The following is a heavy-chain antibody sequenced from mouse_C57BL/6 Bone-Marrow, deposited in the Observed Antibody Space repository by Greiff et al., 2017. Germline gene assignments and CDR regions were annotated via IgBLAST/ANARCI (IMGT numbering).Heavy chain of an antibody. Sequence: VQLQQPGAELVRPGSSVKLSCKASGYTFTSYWMDWVKQRPGQGLEWIGNIYPSDSETHYNQKFKDKATLTVDKSSSTAYMQLSSLPSEDSAVYYCARCYYCSSQFAYWGQGTLVTVSA. CDR2: IYPSDSET. D-gene: IGHD1-1*01. J-gene: IGHJ3*01. V-gene: IGHV1-61*01. CDR1: GYTFTSYW. CDR3: ARCYYCSSQFAY.